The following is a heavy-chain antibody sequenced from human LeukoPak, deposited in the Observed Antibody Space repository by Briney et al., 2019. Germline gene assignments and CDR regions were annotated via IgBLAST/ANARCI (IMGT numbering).Heavy chain of an antibody. J-gene: IGHJ4*02. D-gene: IGHD2-8*01. V-gene: IGHV3-23*01. CDR1: GLTVSTYT. CDR3: AKPDGPDF. Sequence: GGSLRLSCAASGLTVSTYTMSWVRQAPGKGLEWVSSITSSGGSTYYAGSVKGRFTISRDTSKNTLYLQMNSLRAEDTAVYYCAKPDGPDFWGQGTLVTVSS. CDR2: ITSSGGST.